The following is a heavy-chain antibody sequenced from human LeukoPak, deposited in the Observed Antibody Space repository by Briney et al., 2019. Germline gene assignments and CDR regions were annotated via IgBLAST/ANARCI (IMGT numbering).Heavy chain of an antibody. V-gene: IGHV3-15*01. Sequence: GGSLRLSCAASGFTFSNAWMSWVRQAPGKGLEWVGRIKSKTDGGTTDYAAPVKGRFTISRDDSKNTLYLQMNSLKTEDTAVYYCATDYGDYAYDAYHIWGQGTMVTVSS. CDR1: GFTFSNAW. J-gene: IGHJ3*02. CDR3: ATDYGDYAYDAYHI. CDR2: IKSKTDGGTT. D-gene: IGHD4-17*01.